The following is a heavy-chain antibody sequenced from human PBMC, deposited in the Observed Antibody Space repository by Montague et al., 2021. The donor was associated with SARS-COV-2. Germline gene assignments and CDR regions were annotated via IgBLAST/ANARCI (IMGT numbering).Heavy chain of an antibody. J-gene: IGHJ5*01. D-gene: IGHD3-10*01. V-gene: IGHV4-34*01. CDR2: VNPSGNA. CDR3: ARARGSHYRSWFDS. CDR1: SSSILSYY. Sequence: SETLSLTCAVNSSSILSYYWSWVRKPPGGGLGWIGEVNPSGNAYYNSSLNSRVTISVSTSSSQFSLRLTSVTAADTAVYYCARARGSHYRSWFDSWGQGTLVIVSS.